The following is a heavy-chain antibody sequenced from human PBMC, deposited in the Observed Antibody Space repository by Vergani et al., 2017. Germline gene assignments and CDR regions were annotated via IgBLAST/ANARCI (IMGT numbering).Heavy chain of an antibody. J-gene: IGHJ4*02. CDR2: ISWNSGSI. CDR1: GFTFDDYA. CDR3: AKGRRDILTARIDY. Sequence: EVQLVESGGGLVKPGRSLRLSCAASGFTFDDYAMHWVRQAPGKGLEWVSGISWNSGSIGYADSVKGRFTISRDNAKTSLYLQVNSLRAEDTALYYCAKGRRDILTARIDYWGQGTLVTVSS. V-gene: IGHV3-9*01. D-gene: IGHD3-9*01.